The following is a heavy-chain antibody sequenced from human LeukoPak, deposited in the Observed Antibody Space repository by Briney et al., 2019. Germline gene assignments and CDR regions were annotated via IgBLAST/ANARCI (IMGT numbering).Heavy chain of an antibody. Sequence: ASVKVSCKASGYTFTGYYMHWVRQAPGQGLEWMGWINPNSGGTNYAQKFQGRVTMTRDTSISTAYMELSRLRSDGTAVYYCARDPRNYYDSSGYYFLGYWGQGTLVTVSS. V-gene: IGHV1-2*02. CDR2: INPNSGGT. CDR1: GYTFTGYY. J-gene: IGHJ4*02. CDR3: ARDPRNYYDSSGYYFLGY. D-gene: IGHD3-22*01.